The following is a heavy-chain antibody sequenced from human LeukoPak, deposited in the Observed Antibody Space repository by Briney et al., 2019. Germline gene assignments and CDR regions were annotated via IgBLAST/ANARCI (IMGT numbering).Heavy chain of an antibody. V-gene: IGHV3-21*01. Sequence: GGSLRLSCAASGFTFSSYAMNWVRQAPGKGLEWVSSISSSSSYIYYADSVKGRFTISRDNAKNSLYLQMNSLRAEDTAVYYCARELVPGGMDYWGQGTLVTVSS. CDR1: GFTFSSYA. D-gene: IGHD1-14*01. CDR2: ISSSSSYI. CDR3: ARELVPGGMDY. J-gene: IGHJ4*02.